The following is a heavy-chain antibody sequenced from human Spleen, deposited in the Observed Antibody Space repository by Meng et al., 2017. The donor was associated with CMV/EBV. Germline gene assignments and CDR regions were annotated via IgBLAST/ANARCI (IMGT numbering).Heavy chain of an antibody. V-gene: IGHV4-61*01. J-gene: IGHJ4*02. Sequence: GGSVTTSTNYWTWIRRPPGKGLEWIGYMYYSGSTNPNPALKGRVTISIDTSKNTFSLKLISVTAADTAVYYCARAKGRIAGTQFDFWGQGTLVTVSS. CDR1: GGSVTTSTNY. D-gene: IGHD1-7*01. CDR3: ARAKGRIAGTQFDF. CDR2: MYYSGST.